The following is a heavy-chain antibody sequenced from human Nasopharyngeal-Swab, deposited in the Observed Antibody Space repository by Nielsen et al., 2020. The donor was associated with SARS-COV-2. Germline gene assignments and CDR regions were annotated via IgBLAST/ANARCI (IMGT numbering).Heavy chain of an antibody. V-gene: IGHV3-23*03. CDR3: AKNSYGFGYYFDY. CDR1: GFTFSSYA. Sequence: GGSLRLSCAASGFTFSSYAMSWVRQDPGKGLEWVSVIYSGGSSTYYADSVKGRFTISRDNSKNTLYLQMNSLRAEDTAVYYCAKNSYGFGYYFDYWGQGTLVTVSS. J-gene: IGHJ4*02. D-gene: IGHD5-18*01. CDR2: IYSGGSST.